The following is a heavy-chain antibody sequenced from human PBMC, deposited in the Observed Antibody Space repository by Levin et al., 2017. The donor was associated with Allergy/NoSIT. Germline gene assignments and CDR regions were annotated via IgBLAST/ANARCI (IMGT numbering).Heavy chain of an antibody. CDR1: GYSIGSGSY. Sequence: SETLSLTCVVSGYSIGSGSYWGWIRQPPGKGLEWIANIYHTGNTFYNPSLKSRVTISVDTSKNQFSLKLRSVTAADTAVYYCAREGRYELLTGEYRENYWGQGALVTVSS. D-gene: IGHD3-9*01. CDR3: AREGRYELLTGEYRENY. V-gene: IGHV4-38-2*02. CDR2: IYHTGNT. J-gene: IGHJ4*02.